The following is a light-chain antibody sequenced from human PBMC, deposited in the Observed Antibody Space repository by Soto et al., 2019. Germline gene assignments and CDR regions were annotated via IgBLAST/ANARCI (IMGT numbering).Light chain of an antibody. CDR1: QGISSY. J-gene: IGKJ1*01. CDR2: AAS. V-gene: IGKV1-8*01. CDR3: QQYYSYPRT. Sequence: AIRITQSPFSLSASTGDRVTITCPASQGISSYLAWYQQKPGKAPKLLIYAASTLQSGVPSRFSGSGSGTDFTLTISCLQSEDFATYYCQQYYSYPRTFGQGTKVDIK.